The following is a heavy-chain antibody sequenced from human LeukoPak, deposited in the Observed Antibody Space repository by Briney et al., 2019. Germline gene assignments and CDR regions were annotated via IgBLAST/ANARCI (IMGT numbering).Heavy chain of an antibody. D-gene: IGHD1-7*01. V-gene: IGHV4-39*01. CDR3: ARANWNFIDY. J-gene: IGHJ4*02. CDR2: IYYSGST. Sequence: SETLSLTCTVSGGSISSSSYYWGWIRQPPGKGLEWIGSIYYSGSTYYNPSLKSRVTISVDTSKNQFSLKLSSVTAADTAVYYCARANWNFIDYWGQGTLVTVSS. CDR1: GGSISSSSYY.